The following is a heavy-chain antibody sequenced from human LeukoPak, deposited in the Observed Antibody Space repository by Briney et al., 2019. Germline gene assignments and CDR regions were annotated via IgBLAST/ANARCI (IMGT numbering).Heavy chain of an antibody. Sequence: GGSLRLSCAASGFTLSSYAMSWVRQAPGKGLEWVSAISGSGGSTYYADSVKGRFTISRDNSKNTLYLQMNSLRAEDTAVYYCAKRTEKGIAAAFDYWGQGTLVTVSS. CDR1: GFTLSSYA. V-gene: IGHV3-23*01. CDR3: AKRTEKGIAAAFDY. J-gene: IGHJ4*02. CDR2: ISGSGGST. D-gene: IGHD6-13*01.